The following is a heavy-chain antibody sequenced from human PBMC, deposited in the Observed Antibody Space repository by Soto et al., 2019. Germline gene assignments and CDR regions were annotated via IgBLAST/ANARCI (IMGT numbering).Heavy chain of an antibody. D-gene: IGHD6-19*01. V-gene: IGHV4-31*03. CDR3: ARAVAGYPNFDY. CDR1: GGSISSGGYY. J-gene: IGHJ4*02. Sequence: SETLSLTCTVSGGSISSGGYYWSWIRQHPGKGLEWIGYIYYSGSTYYNPSLKSRVTISVDTSKNQFSLKLSSVTAADTAVYYCARAVAGYPNFDYWGQGTLVTVSS. CDR2: IYYSGST.